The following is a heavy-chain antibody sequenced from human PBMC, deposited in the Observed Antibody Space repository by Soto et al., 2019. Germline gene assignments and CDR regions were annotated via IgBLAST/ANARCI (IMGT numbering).Heavy chain of an antibody. Sequence: QITLNESGPTQVKPRQTLTLTCTFSGFSLTTSGVGVGWIRQSPGKAPEWLALIYWDDDKRYSPSLKSRLTITKDTSKHQVVLTMADLDPADTATYYCAHRVLRTVFGLVTTTAIYFDFWGQGTPDAVSS. CDR2: IYWDDDK. J-gene: IGHJ4*02. CDR3: AHRVLRTVFGLVTTTAIYFDF. D-gene: IGHD3-3*01. V-gene: IGHV2-5*02. CDR1: GFSLTTSGVG.